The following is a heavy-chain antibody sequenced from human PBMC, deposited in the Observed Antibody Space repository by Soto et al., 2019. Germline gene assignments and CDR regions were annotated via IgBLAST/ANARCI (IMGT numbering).Heavy chain of an antibody. CDR2: IDPSDSYT. D-gene: IGHD4-17*01. CDR3: ASTDYGGNGNDY. Sequence: PGESLKISCQGSGYSFTSYWLSWVRQMPWKGLEWMGRIDPSDSYTNYSPSFQGHVTISADKSISTAYLQWSSLKASDTAMYYCASTDYGGNGNDYWGQGTLVTVSS. CDR1: GYSFTSYW. J-gene: IGHJ4*02. V-gene: IGHV5-10-1*01.